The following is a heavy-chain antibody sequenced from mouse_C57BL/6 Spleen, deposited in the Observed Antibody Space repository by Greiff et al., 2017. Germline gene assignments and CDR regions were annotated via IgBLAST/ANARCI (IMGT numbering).Heavy chain of an antibody. V-gene: IGHV8-12*01. Sequence: QVTLKESGPGILQSSQTLSLTCSFSGFSLSTSGMGVSWIRQPSGKGLEWLAHIYWDDDKRYNPSLKSRLTISKDTSRNQVFLTITSVDTADTATYYGARSLYYGSSLYFGYWGKGTTLTVAS. CDR2: IYWDDDK. J-gene: IGHJ2*01. CDR1: GFSLSTSGMG. D-gene: IGHD1-1*01. CDR3: ARSLYYGSSLYFGY.